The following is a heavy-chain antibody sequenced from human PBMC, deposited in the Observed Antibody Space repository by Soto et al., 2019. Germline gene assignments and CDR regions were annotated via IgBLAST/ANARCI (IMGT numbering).Heavy chain of an antibody. V-gene: IGHV1-69*12. CDR1: GGTFSSYA. Sequence: QVQLVQSGAEVKKPGSSVKVSCKASGGTFSSYAISWVRQAPGQGLEWMGGIIPIFGTADYAQKFQGRVTITAEESTSTAYMELTGLRSEDTAVYYCAAHFHWGPSNYYYGMDVWGQGTTVPVSS. CDR2: IIPIFGTA. CDR3: AAHFHWGPSNYYYGMDV. J-gene: IGHJ6*02. D-gene: IGHD7-27*01.